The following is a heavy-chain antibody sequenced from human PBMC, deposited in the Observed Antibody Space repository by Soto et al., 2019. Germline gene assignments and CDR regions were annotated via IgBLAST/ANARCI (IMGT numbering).Heavy chain of an antibody. CDR1: GGTFSSYA. J-gene: IGHJ6*02. V-gene: IGHV1-69*13. CDR2: IIPIFGTA. CDR3: ARVYDDFWSGYWSPQYYYYYGMDV. D-gene: IGHD3-3*01. Sequence: SVKVSCKASGGTFSSYAISWVRQAPGQGLEWMGGIIPIFGTANYAQKFQGRVTITADESTSTAYMELSSLRSEDTAVYYCARVYDDFWSGYWSPQYYYYYGMDVWGQGTTVTVSS.